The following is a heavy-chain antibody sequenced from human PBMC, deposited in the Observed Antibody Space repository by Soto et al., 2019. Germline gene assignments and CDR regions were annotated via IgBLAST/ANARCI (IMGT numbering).Heavy chain of an antibody. CDR2: INHSGST. CDR1: GGSFSGYY. V-gene: IGHV4-34*01. Sequence: PSETLSRTCAVHGGSFSGYYWSWIRQPPGKGLEWIGEINHSGSTNYNPSLKSRVTISVDTSKNQFSLKLSSVTAADTAVYYCARVRNSGSFLYYYYGMYVWGQGTTVTVSS. J-gene: IGHJ6*02. D-gene: IGHD1-26*01. CDR3: ARVRNSGSFLYYYYGMYV.